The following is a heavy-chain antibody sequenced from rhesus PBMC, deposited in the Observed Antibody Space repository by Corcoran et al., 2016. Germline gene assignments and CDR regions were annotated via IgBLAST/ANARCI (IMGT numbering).Heavy chain of an antibody. J-gene: IGHJ5-2*02. CDR1: GGSISGGYY. CDR2: IYGNSAST. CDR3: ARDRERYRGSLDV. D-gene: IGHD5-24*01. V-gene: IGHV4S7*01. Sequence: QVQLQESGPGLVKPSETLSLTCAVSGGSISGGYYWGWFLQHPGTGLEWIENIYGNSASTYYNPALKSRVTISKDTSKNQFSLKLSSVTAADTAVYYCARDRERYRGSLDVWGRGVLVTVSS.